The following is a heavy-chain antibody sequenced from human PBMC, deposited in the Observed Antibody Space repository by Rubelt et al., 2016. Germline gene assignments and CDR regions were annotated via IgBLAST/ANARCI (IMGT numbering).Heavy chain of an antibody. V-gene: IGHV4-39*01. CDR1: GGSVSSINHY. CDR3: ARPSQGWGVKGGYFDL. CDR2: VYYSGST. D-gene: IGHD3-10*01. Sequence: QVQLQESGPRLVKPLETLPLTCCVSGGSVSSINHYWGWIRQPPGKGLEWIGYVYYSGSTSYNSSLKSRLTMSLDTSKNQFSLKMNSVTAADTAVYYCARPSQGWGVKGGYFDLWGPGILVTVSS. J-gene: IGHJ4*02.